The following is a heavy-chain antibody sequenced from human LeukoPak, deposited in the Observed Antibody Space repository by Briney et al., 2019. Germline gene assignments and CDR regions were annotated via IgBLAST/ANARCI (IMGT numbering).Heavy chain of an antibody. D-gene: IGHD6-13*01. J-gene: IGHJ6*03. CDR2: INWNGGRT. CDR3: ARTAAAGINSLFDYYYYMDV. CDR1: GFTFDDYG. Sequence: GGSLRLSCAAAGFTFDDYGVRWVRQAPGEGLEWVAGINWNGGRTGYADSVEGRFTISRDNAKNSLYLQMNSLRAEDTALYYCARTAAAGINSLFDYYYYMDVWGKGTTVTVSS. V-gene: IGHV3-20*04.